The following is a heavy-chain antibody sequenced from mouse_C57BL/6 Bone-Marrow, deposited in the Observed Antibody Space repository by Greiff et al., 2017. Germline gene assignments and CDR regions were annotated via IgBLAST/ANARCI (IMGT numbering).Heavy chain of an antibody. D-gene: IGHD2-3*01. J-gene: IGHJ1*03. V-gene: IGHV1-82*01. CDR1: GYAFSSSW. Sequence: QVQLQQSGPELVKPGASVKISCKASGYAFSSSWMNWVKQRPGKGPEWIGRIYPGDGDTNYNGKFKGKATLTADKSSSTAYMQLSSLTSEDSAVYFCARDRGIGYLGYFDVWGTGTTVTVSS. CDR2: IYPGDGDT. CDR3: ARDRGIGYLGYFDV.